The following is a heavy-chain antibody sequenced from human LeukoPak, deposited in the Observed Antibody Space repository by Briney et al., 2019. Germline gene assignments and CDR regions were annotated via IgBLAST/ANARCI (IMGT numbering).Heavy chain of an antibody. J-gene: IGHJ6*02. Sequence: SETLSLTCTVSGGSISSYYWSWIRQPPGKGLEWIGYIYYSGSTNYNPSLKSRVTISVDTSKNQFSLKLSSVTAADTAVYYCALYYYGSGSLGYGMDVWGQGTTVTVSS. CDR1: GGSISSYY. D-gene: IGHD3-10*01. V-gene: IGHV4-59*01. CDR3: ALYYYGSGSLGYGMDV. CDR2: IYYSGST.